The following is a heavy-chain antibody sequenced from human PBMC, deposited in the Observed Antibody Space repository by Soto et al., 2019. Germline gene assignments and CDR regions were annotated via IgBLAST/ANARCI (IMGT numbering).Heavy chain of an antibody. J-gene: IGHJ6*02. Sequence: GGSLRLSCAASGFTFSSYGMHWVRQAPGKGLEWVAVISYDGSNKYYADSVKGRFTISRDNSKNTLYLQMNSLRAEDTAVYYCAKDPYCTNGVCYTSVPRIPEGNIWGQGTTVTVSS. CDR2: ISYDGSNK. CDR1: GFTFSSYG. V-gene: IGHV3-30*18. D-gene: IGHD2-8*01. CDR3: AKDPYCTNGVCYTSVPRIPEGNI.